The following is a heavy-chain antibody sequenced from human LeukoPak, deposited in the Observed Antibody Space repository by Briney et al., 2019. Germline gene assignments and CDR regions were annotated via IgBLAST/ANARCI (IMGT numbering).Heavy chain of an antibody. CDR2: ISYDGSNK. D-gene: IGHD3-22*01. J-gene: IGHJ4*02. V-gene: IGHV3-30*18. CDR3: AKHGGSYYDSSRPGNYFDY. CDR1: GFTFSSYG. Sequence: PGGSLRLSCAASGFTFSSYGMHWVRQAPGKGLEWVAVISYDGSNKYYVDSVKGRFTISRDNSKNTLYLQMNSLRAEDTAVYYCAKHGGSYYDSSRPGNYFDYWGQGTLVTVSS.